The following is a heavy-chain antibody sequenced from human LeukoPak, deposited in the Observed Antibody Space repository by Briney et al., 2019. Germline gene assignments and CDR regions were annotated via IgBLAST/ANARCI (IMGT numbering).Heavy chain of an antibody. D-gene: IGHD3-3*01. CDR2: IIPIFGTA. CDR3: ARDIAGSGMTYYDFWSGYYALDY. Sequence: SVTVSCKASGCTFSSYAISWVRQAPGQGLEWMGGIIPIFGTANYAQKFQGRVTITADESTSTAYMELSSLRSEDTAVYYCARDIAGSGMTYYDFWSGYYALDYWGQGTLVTVSS. J-gene: IGHJ4*02. CDR1: GCTFSSYA. V-gene: IGHV1-69*13.